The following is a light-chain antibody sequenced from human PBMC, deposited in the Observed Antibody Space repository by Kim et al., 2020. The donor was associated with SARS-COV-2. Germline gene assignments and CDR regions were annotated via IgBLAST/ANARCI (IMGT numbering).Light chain of an antibody. CDR2: GNS. CDR1: SSNIGAGYD. CDR3: QSYDSSLSGYV. J-gene: IGLJ1*01. Sequence: RVTISGTGSSSNIGAGYDVNWYQQLPGTAHTLLIYGNSNRPSGVPDRFSGSKSGPSASLAITGLQAEDEADYYCQSYDSSLSGYVFGTGTKVTVL. V-gene: IGLV1-40*01.